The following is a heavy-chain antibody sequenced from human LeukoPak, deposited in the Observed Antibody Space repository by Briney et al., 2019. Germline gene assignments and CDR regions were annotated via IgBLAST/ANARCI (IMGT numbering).Heavy chain of an antibody. V-gene: IGHV4-39*01. Sequence: SETLSLTCTVSGGSISSWNYYWGWIPQPPGKGLKWIGHIYYAGNSYYNPSLKTRVTISVDTSNHQLSLKLTSVTPADTAVYYCARLLGYSSGWYSFDYWGAGILGTVSS. CDR1: GGSISSWNYY. CDR3: ARLLGYSSGWYSFDY. J-gene: IGHJ4*02. CDR2: IYYAGNS. D-gene: IGHD6-19*01.